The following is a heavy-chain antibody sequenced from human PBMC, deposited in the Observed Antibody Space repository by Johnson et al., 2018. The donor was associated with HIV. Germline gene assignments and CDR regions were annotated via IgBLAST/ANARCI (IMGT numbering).Heavy chain of an antibody. D-gene: IGHD2-15*01. CDR1: GFTFSSYG. CDR2: IWYDGSNK. CDR3: ARVGVGGYSADGAFDF. J-gene: IGHJ3*01. Sequence: QVQLVESGGGVVQPGRSLRLSCAASGFTFSSYGMYWVRQAPGKGLEWVAVIWYDGSNKYYADSVKGRFTISRDNSKSTLYLQINSLRAEDAAVFYCARVGVGGYSADGAFDFWGQGTMVTVSS. V-gene: IGHV3-30*19.